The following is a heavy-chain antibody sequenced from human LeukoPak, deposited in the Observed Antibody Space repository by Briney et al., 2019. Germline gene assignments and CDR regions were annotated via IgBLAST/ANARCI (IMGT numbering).Heavy chain of an antibody. J-gene: IGHJ4*02. V-gene: IGHV4-61*01. CDR1: GGSVRSGTYY. CDR3: ARNYGDSLYYFDY. Sequence: SETLSLICTVSGGSVRSGTYYWSWIRQPPGKGLEWIGYIYYSGSTNYSPSLKSRVTISADTSKNQFSLKLTSVTVADTAVYYCARNYGDSLYYFDYWGQGTLVTVSS. CDR2: IYYSGST. D-gene: IGHD4-17*01.